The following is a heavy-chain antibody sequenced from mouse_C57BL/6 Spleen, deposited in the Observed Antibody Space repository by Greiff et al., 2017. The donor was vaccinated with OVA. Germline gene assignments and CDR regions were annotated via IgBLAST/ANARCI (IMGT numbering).Heavy chain of an antibody. D-gene: IGHD1-1*01. CDR3: AREETTTPVVGDY. CDR1: GYAFSSSW. J-gene: IGHJ4*01. V-gene: IGHV1-82*01. Sequence: VQVVESGPELVKPGASVKISCKASGYAFSSSWMNWVKQRPGKGLEWIGRIYPGDGDTNYNGKFKGKATLTADKSSSTAYMQLSSLTSEDSAVYFCAREETTTPVVGDYWGQGTSVTVSS. CDR2: IYPGDGDT.